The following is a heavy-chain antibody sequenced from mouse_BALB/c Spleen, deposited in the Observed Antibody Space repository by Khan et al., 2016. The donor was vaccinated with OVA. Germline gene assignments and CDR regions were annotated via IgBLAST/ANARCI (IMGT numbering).Heavy chain of an antibody. V-gene: IGHV1S81*02. CDR2: INPNNGGT. Sequence: VQLQESGAELVKPGASVKLSCKASGYTFTSYQMYWVKQRPGQGLEWIGEINPNNGGTNFNEKFKSKATLTVDKSSSTAFMKLRSMTSEDSAVYYCIRGGYGGFAYWGQGTLVTVSA. CDR1: GYTFTSYQ. CDR3: IRGGYGGFAY. J-gene: IGHJ3*01. D-gene: IGHD3-1*01.